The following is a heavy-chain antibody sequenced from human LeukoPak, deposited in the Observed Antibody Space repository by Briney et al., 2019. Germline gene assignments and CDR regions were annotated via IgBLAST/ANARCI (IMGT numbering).Heavy chain of an antibody. CDR2: INEDGSIT. J-gene: IGHJ4*02. CDR1: GFTFRTYW. V-gene: IGHV3-74*01. Sequence: GGSLRLSCAVSGFTFRTYWMHWVRQVPGEGLVWVSRINEDGSITNYADSVKGRFSISRDNAKNTLYLQMSSLRAEDTALYYCARYDNGKDYFDYWGQGTLVTVSS. D-gene: IGHD1-1*01. CDR3: ARYDNGKDYFDY.